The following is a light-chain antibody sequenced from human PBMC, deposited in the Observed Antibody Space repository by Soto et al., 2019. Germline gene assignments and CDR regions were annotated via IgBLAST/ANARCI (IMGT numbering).Light chain of an antibody. CDR2: DAS. Sequence: EIVLTQSPGTLSLSPGERATLSWRASQSVSSYLAWYQQKPGQAPRLLIYDASTRATGISARFSGSGSGTDYTLTISSLEPEDFAVYYCQQRSNWPVTFGQGTKVEVK. V-gene: IGKV3-11*01. J-gene: IGKJ1*01. CDR3: QQRSNWPVT. CDR1: QSVSSY.